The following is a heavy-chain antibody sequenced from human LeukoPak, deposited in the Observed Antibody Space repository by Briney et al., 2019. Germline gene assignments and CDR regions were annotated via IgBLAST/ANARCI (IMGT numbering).Heavy chain of an antibody. Sequence: KSGESLNISCKGSGYSFTNYWIGWVRQMPGKGLEWMGIIYPGDSDTRYSPSFQGQVTISADKSIGTAYLQWSSLKASDTAMYYCVRQRERGYSYLEYWGQGTLVTVSS. CDR3: VRQRERGYSYLEY. D-gene: IGHD5-18*01. V-gene: IGHV5-51*01. CDR1: GYSFTNYW. J-gene: IGHJ4*02. CDR2: IYPGDSDT.